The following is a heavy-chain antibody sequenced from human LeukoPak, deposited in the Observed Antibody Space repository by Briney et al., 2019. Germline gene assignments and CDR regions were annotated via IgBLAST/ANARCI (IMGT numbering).Heavy chain of an antibody. CDR2: IKKDGIEK. D-gene: IGHD6-13*01. CDR3: ARGESDRIAAARYNWFDP. CDR1: GFTFSSYW. Sequence: GGSLRLSCAASGFTFSSYWMRWVRQAPGKGLEGVANIKKDGIEKYYVDSVKRRFTISRDNAKNSLYLQMNSLRAEDTAVYYCARGESDRIAAARYNWFDPWGQGTLVTVSS. V-gene: IGHV3-7*01. J-gene: IGHJ5*02.